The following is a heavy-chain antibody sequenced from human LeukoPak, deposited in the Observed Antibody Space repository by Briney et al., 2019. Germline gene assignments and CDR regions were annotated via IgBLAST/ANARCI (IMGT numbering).Heavy chain of an antibody. CDR3: ARGSLYSWIAVYDAFDI. CDR1: GFTFSDYY. Sequence: GGSLRLSCAASGFTFSDYYMSWIRQAPGKGLEWVSYISSSGSTIYYADSVKGRFTISRDNAKNSLYLQMNSLRAEDTAVYYCARGSLYSWIAVYDAFDIWGQGTMVTVSS. CDR2: ISSSGSTI. V-gene: IGHV3-11*04. D-gene: IGHD2-15*01. J-gene: IGHJ3*02.